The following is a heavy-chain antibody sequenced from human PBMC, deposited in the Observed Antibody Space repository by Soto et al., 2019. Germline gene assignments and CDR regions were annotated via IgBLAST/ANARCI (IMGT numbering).Heavy chain of an antibody. V-gene: IGHV1-18*01. CDR2: FSAYIGNT. D-gene: IGHD3-22*01. CDR3: ARDRTYYYDSSGYYFVSPPDY. CDR1: GYTFTSYG. J-gene: IGHJ4*02. Sequence: APVKVSCKASGYTFTSYGISWVRQSPGKGQEWMGWFSAYIGNTNYAQKLQGRVTMTTDTSTSTAYMELRSLSSDDTAVYYCARDRTYYYDSSGYYFVSPPDYWGQGTLVTVSS.